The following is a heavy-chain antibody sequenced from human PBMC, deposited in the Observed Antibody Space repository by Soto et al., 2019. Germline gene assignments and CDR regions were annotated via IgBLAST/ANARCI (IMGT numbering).Heavy chain of an antibody. CDR2: IYYSGST. D-gene: IGHD3-9*01. Sequence: PSETLSLTCTVSGGSISSGGYYWSWIRQHPGKGLEWIGYIYYSGSTYYNPSLKSRVTISVDTSKNQFSLKLSSVTAADTAVYYCAREASYYDILTGYRSSWFDPWGQGTLVTVSS. CDR1: GGSISSGGYY. V-gene: IGHV4-31*03. J-gene: IGHJ5*02. CDR3: AREASYYDILTGYRSSWFDP.